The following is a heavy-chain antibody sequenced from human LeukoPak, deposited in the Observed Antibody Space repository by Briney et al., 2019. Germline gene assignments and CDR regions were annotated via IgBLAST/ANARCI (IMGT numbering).Heavy chain of an antibody. CDR2: IYYSGST. J-gene: IGHJ4*02. CDR1: GGSISSSSYY. D-gene: IGHD1-26*01. V-gene: IGHV4-39*01. CDR3: ASIKWESFDY. Sequence: TSETLSLTCTVSGGSISSSSYYWGWIRQPPGKGLEWIGSIYYSGSTYYNPSLKSRVTISVDTSKNQFSLKLSSVTAADTAVYYCASIKWESFDYWGQGTLVTVSS.